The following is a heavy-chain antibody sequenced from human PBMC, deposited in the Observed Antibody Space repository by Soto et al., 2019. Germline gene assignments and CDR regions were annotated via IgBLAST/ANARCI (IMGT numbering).Heavy chain of an antibody. CDR3: AHAGDYDLLSFDH. V-gene: IGHV2-5*02. CDR2: IYWDDDE. D-gene: IGHD3-22*01. J-gene: IGHJ4*02. CDR1: GFSLTTLDMG. Sequence: QITLKESGPTLVRPAQTLTLTCSFSGFSLTTLDMGVAWVRQPPGKAMEWLALIYWDDDERYNPSLQNRLAISKDTSTNQVVLTMTNMGPLDTATYFCAHAGDYDLLSFDHWGPGTLVTFSS.